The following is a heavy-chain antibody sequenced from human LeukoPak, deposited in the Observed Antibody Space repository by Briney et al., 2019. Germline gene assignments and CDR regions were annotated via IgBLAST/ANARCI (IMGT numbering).Heavy chain of an antibody. CDR1: GYTFTSYD. V-gene: IGHV1-46*01. CDR2: INPSGGST. D-gene: IGHD5-12*01. J-gene: IGHJ6*03. Sequence: ASVKVSCKASGYTFTSYDINWVRQAPGRGLEWMGIINPSGGSTSYAQKFQGRVTMTRDTSTSTVYMELSSLRSEDTAVYYCARDVNVDIVATIEEKSSYYYYMDVWGKGTTVTISS. CDR3: ARDVNVDIVATIEEKSSYYYYMDV.